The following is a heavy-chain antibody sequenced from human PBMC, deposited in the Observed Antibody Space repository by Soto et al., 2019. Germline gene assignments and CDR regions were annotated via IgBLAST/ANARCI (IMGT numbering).Heavy chain of an antibody. CDR1: GFTVSDYW. Sequence: GGSLRLSCAVSGFTVSDYWMHWVRQAPGEGLVWVSRISDDGISTSYAKFVKGRFTISRDNAKNMVYLQLNSLTAEDTAFYFCAREVPISGVNYIDYRGQGTLVTVSS. J-gene: IGHJ4*02. CDR3: AREVPISGVNYIDY. V-gene: IGHV3-74*01. D-gene: IGHD5-12*01. CDR2: ISDDGIST.